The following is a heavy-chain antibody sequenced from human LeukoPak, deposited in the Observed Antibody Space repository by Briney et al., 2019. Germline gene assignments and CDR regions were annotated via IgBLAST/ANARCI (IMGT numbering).Heavy chain of an antibody. Sequence: PSETLSLTCAVYGGSFSGYYWSWIRQPPGKGLEWIGEINHSGSTNYNPSLKSRVTISVDTSKNQFSLKLSSVTAADTAVYYCARGVVAAAGRTFDFWGQGTLVTVSS. CDR3: ARGVVAAAGRTFDF. CDR1: GGSFSGYY. D-gene: IGHD6-13*01. J-gene: IGHJ4*02. V-gene: IGHV4-34*01. CDR2: INHSGST.